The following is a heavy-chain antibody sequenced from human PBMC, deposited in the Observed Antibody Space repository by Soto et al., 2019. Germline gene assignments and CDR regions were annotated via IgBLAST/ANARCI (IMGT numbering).Heavy chain of an antibody. D-gene: IGHD5-12*01. J-gene: IGHJ6*02. V-gene: IGHV1-69*13. CDR3: ARDRNIVATIYNYYGMDV. Sequence: ASVKVSCKASGGTFSSYAISWVRQAPGQGLEWMGGIIPIFGTANYAQKFQGRVTITADESTSTAYMELSSLRSEDTAAYYCARDRNIVATIYNYYGMDVWGQGTTVTVSS. CDR1: GGTFSSYA. CDR2: IIPIFGTA.